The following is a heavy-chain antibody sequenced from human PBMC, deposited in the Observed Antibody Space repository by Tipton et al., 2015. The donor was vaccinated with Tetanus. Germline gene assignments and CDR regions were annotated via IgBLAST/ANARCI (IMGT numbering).Heavy chain of an antibody. J-gene: IGHJ4*02. CDR2: FYPGDSDT. D-gene: IGHD3-10*01. V-gene: IGHV5-51*01. CDR3: ARFIMSVHTQIDY. Sequence: QLVQSGAEAKKPGESLKISCTTSGYTFTSNWIGWVRQMPGKGLEWMGIFYPGDSDTRYSPSFQGQITISADKSINTAYLQWSSLRASDTAMYYCARFIMSVHTQIDYWGQGTLVTVSS. CDR1: GYTFTSNW.